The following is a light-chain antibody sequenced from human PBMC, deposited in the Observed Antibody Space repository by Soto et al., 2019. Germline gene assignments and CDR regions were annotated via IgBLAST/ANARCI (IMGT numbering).Light chain of an antibody. CDR1: QSVSSSY. V-gene: IGKV3-20*01. CDR3: QQYGSSPPRT. CDR2: GAS. J-gene: IGKJ1*01. Sequence: EIVLTQSPGTLSLSPGERATLSCRASQSVSSSYLAWYLQKPGQAPRLLIYGASSRATGIPDRFSGSGSGTDFTLTISRLEPEDFAVYYCQQYGSSPPRTFGQGTKVE.